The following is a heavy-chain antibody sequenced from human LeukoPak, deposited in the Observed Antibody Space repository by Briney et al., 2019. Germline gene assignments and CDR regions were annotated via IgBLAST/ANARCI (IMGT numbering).Heavy chain of an antibody. D-gene: IGHD3-16*02. CDR3: ARAHSPRSHPNWFFDL. CDR1: GFTFSAYA. V-gene: IGHV3-23*01. CDR2: LSESGSTT. J-gene: IGHJ2*01. Sequence: GGSLRLSCAASGFTFSAYAMSWVRQAPGKGLEWVSGLSESGSTTDYADSVKGRFTISRDNSKNTLFLQLNTVRAEDTAVYFCARAHSPRSHPNWFFDLWGRGTLVSVSS.